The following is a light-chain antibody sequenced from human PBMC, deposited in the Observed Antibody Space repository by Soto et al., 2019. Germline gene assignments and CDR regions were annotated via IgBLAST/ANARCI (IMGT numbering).Light chain of an antibody. V-gene: IGKV2-28*01. CDR3: MQDQQASPN. Sequence: DIVMTQSPLSLPVTPGEPASISCRSTQSLLSSNGYNYVDWYLQKPGQSPQLLIYLGSNRASGVPDRFSGSGSGTDFTLRITRVEAEDVGVYHCMQDQQASPNFGKVTKVDIK. J-gene: IGKJ1*01. CDR2: LGS. CDR1: QSLLSSNGYNY.